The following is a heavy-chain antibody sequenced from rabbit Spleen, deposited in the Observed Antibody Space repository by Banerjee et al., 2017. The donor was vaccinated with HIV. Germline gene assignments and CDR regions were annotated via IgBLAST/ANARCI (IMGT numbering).Heavy chain of an antibody. Sequence: QEQLEESGGDLVKPGASLTLTCKASGLDFSSSYWICWVRQAPGKGLEWIACIDVVKSDSTYYETWAKGRFSISTTASTTVTLQLTSLTVADAATYFCARELTGVIGWNFNLWGPGTLVTVS. D-gene: IGHD1-1*01. J-gene: IGHJ4*01. CDR1: GLDFSSSYW. V-gene: IGHV1S45*01. CDR3: ARELTGVIGWNFNL. CDR2: IDVVKSDST.